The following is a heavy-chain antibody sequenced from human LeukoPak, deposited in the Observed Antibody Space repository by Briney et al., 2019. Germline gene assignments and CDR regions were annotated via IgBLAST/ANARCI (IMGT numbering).Heavy chain of an antibody. CDR3: ARDSVNYYYYMDV. CDR1: GGSISSYY. J-gene: IGHJ6*03. V-gene: IGHV4-59*12. CDR2: IYYSGST. D-gene: IGHD3-10*01. Sequence: ASETLSLTCTVSGGSISSYYWSWIRQPPGKGLEWIGYIYYSGSTYYNPSLKSRVTISVDTSKNQFSLKLSSVTAADTAVYYCARDSVNYYYYMDVWGKGTTVTVSS.